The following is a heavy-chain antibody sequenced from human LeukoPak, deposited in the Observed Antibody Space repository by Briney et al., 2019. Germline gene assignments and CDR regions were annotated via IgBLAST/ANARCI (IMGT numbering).Heavy chain of an antibody. D-gene: IGHD3-10*01. Sequence: GGSLRLSCAASGFTLSSYWMSWVRQAPGKGLEWVANIKQDGSEKYYVDSVKGRFTISRDNGKNSLYLQMNSLRAEDTAVYYCARTRITMVRGVHTFDYWGQGTLVTVSS. J-gene: IGHJ4*02. V-gene: IGHV3-7*01. CDR3: ARTRITMVRGVHTFDY. CDR2: IKQDGSEK. CDR1: GFTLSSYW.